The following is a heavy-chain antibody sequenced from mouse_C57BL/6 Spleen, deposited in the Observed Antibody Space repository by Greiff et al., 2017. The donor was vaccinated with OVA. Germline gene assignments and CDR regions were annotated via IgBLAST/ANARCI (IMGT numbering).Heavy chain of an antibody. J-gene: IGHJ4*01. CDR1: GFTFSDYG. CDR3: ASNSNYSNYDYAMDY. V-gene: IGHV5-17*01. CDR2: ISSGSSTI. D-gene: IGHD2-5*01. Sequence: DVQLVESGGGLVKPGGSLKLSCAASGFTFSDYGMHWVRQAPEKGLEWVAYISSGSSTIYYADTVKGRFTISRDNAKNTLFLQMTSLRSEDTAMYYCASNSNYSNYDYAMDYWGQGTSVTVSS.